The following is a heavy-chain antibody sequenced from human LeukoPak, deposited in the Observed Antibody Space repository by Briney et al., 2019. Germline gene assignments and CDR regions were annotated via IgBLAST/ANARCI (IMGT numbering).Heavy chain of an antibody. CDR1: GFTVSNNY. D-gene: IGHD2-21*01. CDR2: IYSGGDT. Sequence: GGSLRLSCAVSGFTVSNNYMSWVRQAPGKGLEWVSHIYSGGDTYHADSVKGRFTISRDHSKNTVYLQMNNLRVEDTAVYYCARDTRLWWGQGTLVTVSS. V-gene: IGHV3-53*01. CDR3: ARDTRLW. J-gene: IGHJ4*02.